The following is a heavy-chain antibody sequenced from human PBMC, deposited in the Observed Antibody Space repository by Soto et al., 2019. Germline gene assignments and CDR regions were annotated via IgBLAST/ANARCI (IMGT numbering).Heavy chain of an antibody. V-gene: IGHV4-38-2*01. J-gene: IGHJ4*02. D-gene: IGHD6-13*01. CDR3: ARAMLGIAAAVYYFDY. CDR2: IYHSGGT. Sequence: KTSETLSLTYAVSGYSISSGYYWGWIRQPPGKGLEWIGSIYHSGGTYYNPSLKSRVTISVDTSKNQFSLKLSSVTAADTAVYYCARAMLGIAAAVYYFDYWGQGTLVTVSS. CDR1: GYSISSGYY.